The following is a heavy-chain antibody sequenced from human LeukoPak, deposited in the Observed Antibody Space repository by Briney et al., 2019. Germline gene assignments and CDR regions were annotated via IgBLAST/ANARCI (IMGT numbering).Heavy chain of an antibody. V-gene: IGHV3-21*01. CDR2: ISSSRSYI. J-gene: IGHJ4*02. Sequence: GGSLRLSCAASGFTFSSYSMNWVRQAPGKGLEWVSSISSSRSYIYYADSVKGRFTISRDNAKNSLYLQMNSLRAEDTAVYYCAREIGGSHPNDYWGQGTLVTVSS. CDR3: AREIGGSHPNDY. D-gene: IGHD1-26*01. CDR1: GFTFSSYS.